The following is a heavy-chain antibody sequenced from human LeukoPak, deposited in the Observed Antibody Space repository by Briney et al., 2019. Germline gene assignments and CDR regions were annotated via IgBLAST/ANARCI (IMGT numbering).Heavy chain of an antibody. J-gene: IGHJ4*02. CDR2: MGDAGSNK. CDR1: GFSFSNYG. V-gene: IGHV3-33*01. CDR3: ARSNNGGWGYCDY. D-gene: IGHD3-16*01. Sequence: GRSLRLSCGASGFSFSNYGMHGVRQAPGKGLEGGAVMGDAGSNKYYEDYVKGRITISQDNSKNTLYVQMSSLRAEDPAVYYCARSNNGGWGYCDYWGQGSLVTVSS.